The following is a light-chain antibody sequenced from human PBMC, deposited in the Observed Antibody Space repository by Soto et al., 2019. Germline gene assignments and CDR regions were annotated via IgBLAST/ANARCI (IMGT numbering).Light chain of an antibody. V-gene: IGKV3-20*01. Sequence: ELVLTQSPDTLSLSPGERATLSCRASQSVSNNYLAWYQQQPGQAPRLLIFRASSRATGIPDRISGSGSGTDFTLTINRLEPEDFAVYYCQQYGSLPWTFGPGTKV. CDR3: QQYGSLPWT. J-gene: IGKJ1*01. CDR2: RAS. CDR1: QSVSNNY.